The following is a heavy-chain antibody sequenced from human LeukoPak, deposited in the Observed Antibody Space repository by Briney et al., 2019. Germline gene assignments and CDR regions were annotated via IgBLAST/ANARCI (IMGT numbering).Heavy chain of an antibody. J-gene: IGHJ4*02. CDR2: INHSGST. Sequence: SETLSLTCTVSGGSISSYYWSWIRQPPGKGLEWIGEINHSGSTNYNPSLKSRVTISVDTSKNQFSLKLSSVTAADTAVYYCARGTLYCSSTSCPRVPFDYWGQGTLVTVSS. V-gene: IGHV4-34*01. CDR1: GGSISSYY. CDR3: ARGTLYCSSTSCPRVPFDY. D-gene: IGHD2-2*01.